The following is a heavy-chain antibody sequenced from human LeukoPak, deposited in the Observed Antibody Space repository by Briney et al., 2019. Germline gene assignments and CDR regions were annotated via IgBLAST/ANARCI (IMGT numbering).Heavy chain of an antibody. CDR3: AKYSVQLWDNFDY. CDR1: GFTFSSYA. D-gene: IGHD5-18*01. V-gene: IGHV3-23*01. J-gene: IGHJ4*02. Sequence: GSLRLSRAASGFTFSSYAMSWVRQAPGKGLEWVSAISGSGGSTYYADSVKGRFTISRDNSKNTLYLQMNSLRAEDTAVYYCAKYSVQLWDNFDYWGKGTLVTVSS. CDR2: ISGSGGST.